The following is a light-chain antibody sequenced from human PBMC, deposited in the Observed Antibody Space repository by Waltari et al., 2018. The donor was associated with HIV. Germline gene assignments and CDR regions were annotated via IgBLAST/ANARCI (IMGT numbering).Light chain of an antibody. CDR2: DAS. CDR1: SSDIGCYNY. V-gene: IGLV2-14*03. Sequence: QSALTQPASVSGSPGQSTTISCTGTSSDIGCYNYFSSYQQHPGKAPKLMIFDASNRPSGISNRFSGSKSGNTASLTISGLQADDEAHYFCSSFSITSTLVVFGGGTKLTVL. J-gene: IGLJ2*01. CDR3: SSFSITSTLVV.